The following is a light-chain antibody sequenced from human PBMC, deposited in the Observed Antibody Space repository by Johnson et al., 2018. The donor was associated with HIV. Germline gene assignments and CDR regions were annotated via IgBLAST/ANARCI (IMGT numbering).Light chain of an antibody. CDR3: VTWDSGLSAYV. Sequence: VLTQPPSVSVSPGQTASITCSGDKLGDKYACWYQQKPGQSPVLVIYQDSKRPSGISDRFSASKSGTSATLGITGLQTGDEADYYCVTWDSGLSAYVFGTGTKVTVL. CDR1: KLGDKY. V-gene: IGLV3-1*01. CDR2: QDS. J-gene: IGLJ1*01.